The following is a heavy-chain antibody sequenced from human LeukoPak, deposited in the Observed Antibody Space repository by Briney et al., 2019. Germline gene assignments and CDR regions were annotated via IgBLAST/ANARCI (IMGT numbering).Heavy chain of an antibody. Sequence: PSETLSLTCTVSGGSISSSSYYWGWIRQPPGKGLEWIGSIYYSGSTYYNPSLKSRVTISVDTSKNQFSLKLSSVTAADTAVYYCASGYYDSSGYSRIFDYWGQGTLVTVSS. J-gene: IGHJ4*02. V-gene: IGHV4-39*07. CDR3: ASGYYDSSGYSRIFDY. CDR1: GGSISSSSYY. CDR2: IYYSGST. D-gene: IGHD3-22*01.